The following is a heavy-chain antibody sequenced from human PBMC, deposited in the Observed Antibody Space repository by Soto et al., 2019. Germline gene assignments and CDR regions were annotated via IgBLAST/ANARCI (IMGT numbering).Heavy chain of an antibody. CDR1: GFTFSSYS. Sequence: GGSLRLSCAASGFTFSSYSMNWVRQAPGKGLEWVSSISSSSSYIYYADSVKGRFTIALDTSKSLASLRLNSVTAADTAVYYCARLVGVAISPWGQGTLVTSPQ. V-gene: IGHV3-21*04. D-gene: IGHD2-21*01. CDR2: ISSSSSYI. J-gene: IGHJ4*02. CDR3: ARLVGVAISP.